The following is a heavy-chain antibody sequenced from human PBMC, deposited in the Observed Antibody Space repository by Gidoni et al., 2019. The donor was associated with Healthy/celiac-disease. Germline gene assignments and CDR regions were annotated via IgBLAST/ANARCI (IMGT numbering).Heavy chain of an antibody. CDR3: TTVLLWCGERFDP. Sequence: EVPLVESGGGLVEPGGSLSLFCAASGCTLSNAWMSWVRQAPGMGLEWVGRITSKTDGGTTDYAAPVKGRFTISRNDTKNTQYLQMNSMKTEDAAVYDCTTVLLWCGERFDPWGQGTLVTVSS. D-gene: IGHD3-10*01. V-gene: IGHV3-15*01. CDR1: GCTLSNAW. CDR2: ITSKTDGGTT. J-gene: IGHJ5*02.